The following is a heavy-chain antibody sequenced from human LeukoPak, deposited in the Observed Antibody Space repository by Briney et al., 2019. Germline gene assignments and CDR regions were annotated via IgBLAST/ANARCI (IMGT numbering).Heavy chain of an antibody. D-gene: IGHD3-3*01. J-gene: IGHJ5*02. V-gene: IGHV4-59*01. CDR1: GASITSYY. CDR2: IYYSGST. CDR3: ARDKSLWSGFLS. Sequence: PSETLSLTCTVSGASITSYYWSWIRQPPGKGLEWIGYIYYSGSTNYNPSLKSRVTISVDTSKNQFSLKLSSVTAADTAVYYCARDKSLWSGFLSWGQGTLVTVSS.